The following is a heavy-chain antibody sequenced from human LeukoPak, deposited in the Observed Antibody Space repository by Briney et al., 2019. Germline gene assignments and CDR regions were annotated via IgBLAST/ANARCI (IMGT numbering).Heavy chain of an antibody. Sequence: GGSLRLSCAASGFTFSTYAMSWVRHAPGKGLEWVSAISGSADSTYYADSVKGQFTISRDNSKTTLYLQMNSLRAEDTAIYYCAKRNSSGWAPFWYWGQGTLVTVSS. V-gene: IGHV3-23*01. CDR1: GFTFSTYA. CDR3: AKRNSSGWAPFWY. CDR2: ISGSADST. J-gene: IGHJ4*02. D-gene: IGHD6-19*01.